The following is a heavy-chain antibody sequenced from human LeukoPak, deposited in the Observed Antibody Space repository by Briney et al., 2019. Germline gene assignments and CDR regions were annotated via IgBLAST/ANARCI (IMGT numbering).Heavy chain of an antibody. D-gene: IGHD1-14*01. CDR3: ARDEPWDY. CDR2: IYHSGST. CDR1: GYSISSGYY. Sequence: KSSETLSLTCTVSGYSISSGYYWGWIRQPPGKGLEWIGSIYHSGSTYYNPSLKSRVTISVDTSKNQFSLKLSSVTAADTAVYYCARDEPWDYWGQGTLVTVSS. V-gene: IGHV4-38-2*02. J-gene: IGHJ4*02.